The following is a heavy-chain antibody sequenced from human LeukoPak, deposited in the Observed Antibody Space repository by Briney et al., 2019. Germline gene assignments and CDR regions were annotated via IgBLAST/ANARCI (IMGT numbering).Heavy chain of an antibody. Sequence: PGGSLRLSCAASGFTFSSYSMNWVRQAPGKGLEWVSYISSSSSTIYYADSVKGRFTISRDNAKNSLYLQMNSLRDEDTAVYYCAREPYSGYDYPLGYWGQGTLVTVSS. CDR3: AREPYSGYDYPLGY. CDR1: GFTFSSYS. CDR2: ISSSSSTI. D-gene: IGHD5-12*01. V-gene: IGHV3-48*02. J-gene: IGHJ4*02.